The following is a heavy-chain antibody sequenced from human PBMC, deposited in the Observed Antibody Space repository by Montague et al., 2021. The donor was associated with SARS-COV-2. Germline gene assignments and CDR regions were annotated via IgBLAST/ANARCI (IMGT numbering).Heavy chain of an antibody. CDR3: AREGEMATIWVGYYYYYGMDF. CDR2: ISSSSSTI. CDR1: GFTFSSYS. Sequence: SLRLSCAASGFTFSSYSMNWVRQAPGKGLEWVSYISSSSSTIYYADSVKGRFTISRDNAKNSLYLQMNRLRAEDTAVYYCAREGEMATIWVGYYYYYGMDFWGQGTTVTVSS. D-gene: IGHD5-24*01. J-gene: IGHJ6*02. V-gene: IGHV3-48*04.